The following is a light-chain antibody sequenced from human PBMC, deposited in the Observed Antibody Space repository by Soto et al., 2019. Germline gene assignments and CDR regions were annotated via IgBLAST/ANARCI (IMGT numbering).Light chain of an antibody. CDR1: QSLSHRNGETY. CDR2: LGS. Sequence: EIDMTQSPLSLPVTPGEPASISCRSSQSLSHRNGETYLDWYLQKPGQSPHLLIYLGSNRASGVPDRFTGSGSGTDFTLKISRVEAEDVGIYYCMQALQSPRTFGQGTKLEIK. V-gene: IGKV2-28*01. J-gene: IGKJ2*01. CDR3: MQALQSPRT.